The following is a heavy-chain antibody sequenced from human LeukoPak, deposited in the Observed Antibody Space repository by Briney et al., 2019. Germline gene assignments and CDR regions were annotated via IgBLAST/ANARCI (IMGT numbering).Heavy chain of an antibody. Sequence: GGSLRLSCAASGFTFSSYWMSWVRQAPGKGLEWVANIKQDGSEKYYVDSVKGRFTISRDNAKNSLYLQMNSLRAEDTAVYYCARFDCSSTSFGCYYGMDVWGQGTTVTVSS. J-gene: IGHJ6*02. D-gene: IGHD2-2*01. V-gene: IGHV3-7*05. CDR2: IKQDGSEK. CDR3: ARFDCSSTSFGCYYGMDV. CDR1: GFTFSSYW.